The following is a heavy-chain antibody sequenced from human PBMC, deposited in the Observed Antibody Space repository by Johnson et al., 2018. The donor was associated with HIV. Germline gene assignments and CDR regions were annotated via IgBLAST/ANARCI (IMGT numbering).Heavy chain of an antibody. CDR2: ISYDGSNK. J-gene: IGHJ3*02. Sequence: QVQLVESGGGVVQPGRSLRLSCAASGFTFSSYAMHWVRQAPGKGLEWVEVISYDGSNKYFAASVKGRFTTSRDNSKNTLYLQMNSLRAEDTAVYYCAKGGSGTTRIRAQKGAFDIWGQGTMVTVSS. D-gene: IGHD6-19*01. CDR3: AKGGSGTTRIRAQKGAFDI. V-gene: IGHV3-30*04. CDR1: GFTFSSYA.